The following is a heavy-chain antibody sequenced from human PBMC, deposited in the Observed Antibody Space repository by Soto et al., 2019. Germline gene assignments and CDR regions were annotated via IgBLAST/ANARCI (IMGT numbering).Heavy chain of an antibody. D-gene: IGHD3-3*01. CDR1: GYTFTSYD. CDR2: MNPNSGNT. V-gene: IGHV1-8*01. CDR3: ARLAQTSHTGYDFWSGYYTVAFDI. Sequence: GASVKVSCKASGYTFTSYDINWVRQATGQGLEWMGWMNPNSGNTGYAQKFQGRVTMTRNTSISTAYMELSSLRSEDTAVYYCARLAQTSHTGYDFWSGYYTVAFDIWGQGTMVTVS. J-gene: IGHJ3*02.